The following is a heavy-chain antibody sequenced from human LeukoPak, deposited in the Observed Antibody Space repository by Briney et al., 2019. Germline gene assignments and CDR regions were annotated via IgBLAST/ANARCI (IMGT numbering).Heavy chain of an antibody. CDR1: GGSISSYY. CDR3: ARSVRGVIGNWFDP. CDR2: IYYSGST. V-gene: IGHV4-59*01. Sequence: PSETLSLTCTVSGGSISSYYWSWIRQPPGKGLEWIGYIYYSGSTNYNPSLKSRVTISVDTSKNQFPLKLSSVTAADTAVYYCARSVRGVIGNWFDPWGQGTLVTVSS. D-gene: IGHD3-10*01. J-gene: IGHJ5*02.